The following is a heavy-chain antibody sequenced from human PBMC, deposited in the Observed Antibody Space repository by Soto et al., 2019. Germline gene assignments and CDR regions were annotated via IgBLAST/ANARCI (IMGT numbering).Heavy chain of an antibody. J-gene: IGHJ5*02. V-gene: IGHV4-59*08. D-gene: IGHD2-15*01. CDR2: INYSGST. CDR3: ARARVPATIRNKNWFDP. CDR1: GGSISSYY. Sequence: SETLSLTCTVSGGSISSYYWNWIRQPPGKGLEWIGYINYSGSTNYNPSLKSRVTISVDTSKNQFSLKLSSVTAADTAVYYCARARVPATIRNKNWFDPWGQGTLVTVSS.